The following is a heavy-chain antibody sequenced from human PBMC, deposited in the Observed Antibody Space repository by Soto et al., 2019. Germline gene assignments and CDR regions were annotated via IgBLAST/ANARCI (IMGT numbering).Heavy chain of an antibody. D-gene: IGHD3-22*01. Sequence: QVQLQESGSGLVKPSQTLSLTCTVSGDSISSGGYSWSWIRQPPRQGLEWIGYIYHTGSTSYSPSLKSRVTMSVNKSKNQFSVSLNSVTAADTAIYYCARAHYGPSGYYFDSWGQGALFTVSS. CDR3: ARAHYGPSGYYFDS. CDR2: IYHTGST. J-gene: IGHJ4*02. V-gene: IGHV4-30-2*01. CDR1: GDSISSGGYS.